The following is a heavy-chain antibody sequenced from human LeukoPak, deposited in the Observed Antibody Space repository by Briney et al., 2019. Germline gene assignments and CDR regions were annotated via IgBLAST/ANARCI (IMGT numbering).Heavy chain of an antibody. CDR1: GYTLTELS. J-gene: IGHJ6*03. CDR3: ARVTFWSGYGTPNYYYYMDV. V-gene: IGHV1-69*05. D-gene: IGHD3-3*01. CDR2: IIPIFGTA. Sequence: ASVKVSCKVSGYTLTELSMHWVRQAPGQGLEWMGGIIPIFGTANYAQKFQGRVTITTDESTSTAYMELSSLRSEDTAVYYCARVTFWSGYGTPNYYYYMDVWGKGTTVTVSS.